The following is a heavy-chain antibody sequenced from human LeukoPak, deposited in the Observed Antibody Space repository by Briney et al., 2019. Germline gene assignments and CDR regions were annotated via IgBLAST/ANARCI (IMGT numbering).Heavy chain of an antibody. Sequence: PGGSLRLSCAASGFTFSSYAMHWVRQAPGKGLEWVAVISYDGSNKYYADSVKGRFTISRDNSKNTLYLQMNSLRAEDTAVYYCAKTYCSSTSCAAPSYYYYMDVWGKGTTVTVSS. V-gene: IGHV3-30-3*02. D-gene: IGHD2-2*01. CDR3: AKTYCSSTSCAAPSYYYYMDV. CDR2: ISYDGSNK. CDR1: GFTFSSYA. J-gene: IGHJ6*03.